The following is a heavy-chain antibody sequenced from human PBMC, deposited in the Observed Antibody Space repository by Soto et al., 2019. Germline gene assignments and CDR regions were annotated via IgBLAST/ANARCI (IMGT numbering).Heavy chain of an antibody. CDR1: GYTFTSYA. CDR2: INAGNGNT. CDR3: ARATDDSSGYYYSAYFDY. D-gene: IGHD3-22*01. J-gene: IGHJ4*02. Sequence: ASVKVSCKASGYTFTSYAMHWVRQAPGQRLEWMGWINAGNGNTKYSQKFQGRVTITRDTSASTAYMELSSLRSEDTAVYYCARATDDSSGYYYSAYFDYWGQGTLVTVSS. V-gene: IGHV1-3*01.